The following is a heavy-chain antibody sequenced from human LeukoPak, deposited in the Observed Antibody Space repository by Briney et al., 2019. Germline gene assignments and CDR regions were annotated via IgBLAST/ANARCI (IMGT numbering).Heavy chain of an antibody. CDR2: ISGSGGST. Sequence: AGGSLRLSCAASGFTFSSYAMSWVRQAPGKGLEWVSAISGSGGSTYYADSVKGRFTISRDNSKNTLYLQMNSLRAEDMAVYYCAKELMVRGVIRWFDPWGQGTLVTVSS. CDR3: AKELMVRGVIRWFDP. J-gene: IGHJ5*02. CDR1: GFTFSSYA. V-gene: IGHV3-23*01. D-gene: IGHD3-10*01.